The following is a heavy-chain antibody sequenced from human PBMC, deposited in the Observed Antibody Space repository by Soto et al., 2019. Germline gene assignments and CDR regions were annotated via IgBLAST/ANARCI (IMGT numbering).Heavy chain of an antibody. CDR1: GGSISSDDYY. CDR3: ERGWDYYAMDV. D-gene: IGHD3-16*01. V-gene: IGHV4-31*03. CDR2: IYYRGNT. Sequence: SETLSLTCTVSGGSISSDDYYWNWIRQRPGKGLEWIGNIYYRGNTNYNPSLKSRIIMSMDMSENQSSLKLTSVTAADTAVYYCERGWDYYAMDVRGKGTTVT. J-gene: IGHJ6*04.